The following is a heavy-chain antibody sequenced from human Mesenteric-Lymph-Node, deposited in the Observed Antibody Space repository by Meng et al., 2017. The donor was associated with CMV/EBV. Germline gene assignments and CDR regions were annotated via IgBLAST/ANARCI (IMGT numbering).Heavy chain of an antibody. CDR1: GFTFSDYY. CDR2: ISSSGSTI. J-gene: IGHJ4*02. Sequence: GESLKISCAASGFTFSDYYMSWIRQAPGKGLEWVSYISSSGSTIYYADSVKGRFTISRDNAKNSLYLQMNSLRAEDTAVYFCARDLSLVAPPANYFDYWGQGTLVTVSS. D-gene: IGHD2-2*01. CDR3: ARDLSLVAPPANYFDY. V-gene: IGHV3-11*04.